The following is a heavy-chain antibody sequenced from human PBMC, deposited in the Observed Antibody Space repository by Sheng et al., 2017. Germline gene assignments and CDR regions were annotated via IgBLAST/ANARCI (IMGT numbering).Heavy chain of an antibody. J-gene: IGHJ4*01. V-gene: IGHV3-48*04. CDR2: ISSSGGTI. CDR3: VQGNCGSDCYRR. CDR1: GFIFSNHG. Sequence: VQLVESGGGVVQPGRSLRLSCAASGFIFSNHGMQWVRQAPGKGLEWLAYISSSGGTINYADSVMGRFTISRDDAKTSLYLQMNSLRADDTAAYYCVQGNCGSDCYRRWGHGTLVTVSS. D-gene: IGHD2-21*01.